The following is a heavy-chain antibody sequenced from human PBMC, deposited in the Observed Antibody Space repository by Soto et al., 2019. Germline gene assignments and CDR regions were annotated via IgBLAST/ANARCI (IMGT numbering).Heavy chain of an antibody. CDR3: ARGIDIFDSSRDTSQSGYFDY. D-gene: IGHD6-13*01. CDR1: GFTFSSYG. J-gene: IGHJ4*02. Sequence: PGGSLRLSCAASGFTFSSYGMHWVRQAPGKGLEWVAVIWYDGSNKYYADSVKGRFTISRDNSKNTLYLQMNSLRAEDTAVYYCARGIDIFDSSRDTSQSGYFDYWGQGTLVTVSS. V-gene: IGHV3-33*01. CDR2: IWYDGSNK.